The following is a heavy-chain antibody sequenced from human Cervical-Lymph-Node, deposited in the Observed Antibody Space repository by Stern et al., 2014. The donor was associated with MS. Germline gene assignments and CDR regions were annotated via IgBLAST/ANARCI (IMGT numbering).Heavy chain of an antibody. Sequence: VQLGQSGAEVKKPGSSVKVSCKASGGTLSSYAVTWVRQAPGQGLEWMGRIIPILDITNYAQRFQGRVTITADKSTSTAYMELSSLRSEDTAVYYCARGGGDSSGWYRYYFDYWGQGTLVTVSS. CDR2: IIPILDIT. CDR3: ARGGGDSSGWYRYYFDY. D-gene: IGHD6-19*01. V-gene: IGHV1-69*09. CDR1: GGTLSSYA. J-gene: IGHJ4*02.